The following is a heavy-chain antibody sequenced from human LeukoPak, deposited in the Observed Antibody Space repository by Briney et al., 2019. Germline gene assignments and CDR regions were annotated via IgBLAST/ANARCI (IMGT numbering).Heavy chain of an antibody. V-gene: IGHV3-7*01. CDR2: IKLDGSEK. CDR1: GFTFSSYA. Sequence: GGSLRLSCAASGFTFSSYAMSWVRQAPGKGLEWVANIKLDGSEKYYMNSVKGRFTISRDNAENSLYLQMNSLRAEDTAVYYCARGNDGYFDYWGQGTLVTVSS. CDR3: ARGNDGYFDY. D-gene: IGHD3-16*01. J-gene: IGHJ4*02.